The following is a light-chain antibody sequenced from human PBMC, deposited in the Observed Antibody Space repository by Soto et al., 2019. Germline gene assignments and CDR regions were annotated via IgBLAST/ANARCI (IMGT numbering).Light chain of an antibody. Sequence: DIQMTQSPSSLSASVGDRVTITCRASQSISRYLNWYQQKPGKAPKLLIYAASSLQRGVPSRFSGSGSGTDFTLTISSLQPEDFATYYCQQSYSTPTFGQGTKVEIK. V-gene: IGKV1-39*01. J-gene: IGKJ1*01. CDR3: QQSYSTPT. CDR1: QSISRY. CDR2: AAS.